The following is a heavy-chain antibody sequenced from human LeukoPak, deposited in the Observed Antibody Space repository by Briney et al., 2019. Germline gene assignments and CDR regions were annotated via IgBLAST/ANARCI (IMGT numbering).Heavy chain of an antibody. CDR2: ISGSGGST. Sequence: GGSLRLSCVASGFNFSSYVMSWVRQAPGKGLEWVSPISGSGGSTYYADSVKGRFTISRDNSKNTLYLQMNSLRAEDTAVYYCANFKGKDGIKDHFDYWGQGTLVTVSS. V-gene: IGHV3-23*01. D-gene: IGHD5-24*01. CDR3: ANFKGKDGIKDHFDY. CDR1: GFNFSSYV. J-gene: IGHJ4*02.